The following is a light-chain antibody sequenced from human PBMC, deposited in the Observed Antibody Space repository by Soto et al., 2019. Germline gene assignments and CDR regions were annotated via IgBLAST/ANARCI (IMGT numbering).Light chain of an antibody. CDR1: QGISSY. CDR2: AAS. CDR3: QKYDSAPSLT. Sequence: DIPMTQSPSSLSASVGDRVTVTCRASQGISSYLAWYQQKPGKVPKLLIYAASTLQPGVPSRFSGSGSGTDFTLTISSLQPEDVATYYCQKYDSAPSLTFGGGTKVEIK. J-gene: IGKJ4*01. V-gene: IGKV1-27*01.